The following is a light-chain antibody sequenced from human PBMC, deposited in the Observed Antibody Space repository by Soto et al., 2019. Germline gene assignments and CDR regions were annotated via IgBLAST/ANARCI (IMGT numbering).Light chain of an antibody. CDR3: CSYATNSVV. J-gene: IGLJ2*01. V-gene: IGLV2-23*01. Sequence: QSALTQPASVSGSPGQSITISCTGTRSDFGSYNFVSWYQQHPGKAPKLMIYEGNKRPSGVSNRFFGSKSGNRASLTISGLQAEDEADYYCCSYATNSVVFGEGTQLTVL. CDR2: EGN. CDR1: RSDFGSYNF.